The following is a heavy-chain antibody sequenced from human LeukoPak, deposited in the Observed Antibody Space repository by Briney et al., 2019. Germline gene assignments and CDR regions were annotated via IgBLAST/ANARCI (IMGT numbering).Heavy chain of an antibody. CDR1: GFTFSSYA. V-gene: IGHV3-23*01. D-gene: IGHD3-22*01. CDR2: ISGSGGST. J-gene: IGHJ4*02. Sequence: GGSLRLSCAASGFTFSSYAMSWVRQAPGKGLEWVSAISGSGGSTYYADSVKGRFTISRDNSKNTLYLQMNSLRAEDTAVYYCAKDSDRTYYYDSSGYFDYWGQGTLVTVSS. CDR3: AKDSDRTYYYDSSGYFDY.